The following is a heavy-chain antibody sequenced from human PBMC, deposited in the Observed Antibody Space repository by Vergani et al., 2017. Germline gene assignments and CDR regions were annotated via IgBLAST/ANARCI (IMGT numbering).Heavy chain of an antibody. Sequence: EVQLVESGGGLVQPGRSLRLSCAASGFTFDDYAMHWVRQAPGKGLEWVSGINWNSDSIAYADSVKGRFTISRDNAKNSLYLQMNSLRADDTALYYCVKDIAASGNYSYFDLRGRGTLVTVSS. D-gene: IGHD6-13*01. J-gene: IGHJ2*01. CDR2: INWNSDSI. CDR1: GFTFDDYA. V-gene: IGHV3-9*01. CDR3: VKDIAASGNYSYFDL.